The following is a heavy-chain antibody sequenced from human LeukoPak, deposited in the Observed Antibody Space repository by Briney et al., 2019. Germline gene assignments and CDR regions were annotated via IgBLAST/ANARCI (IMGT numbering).Heavy chain of an antibody. CDR2: ISGSGGST. V-gene: IGHV3-23*01. J-gene: IGHJ4*02. Sequence: GGSLRLSCAASGFTFSSYAMSWVRQAPGKGLEWVSAISGSGGSTYYADSVKGRFTISRDNSKNTLYLQMNSLRAEDTAVYYCARDWVVVVPAAIPSFDYWGQGTLVTVSS. CDR3: ARDWVVVVPAAIPSFDY. D-gene: IGHD2-2*02. CDR1: GFTFSSYA.